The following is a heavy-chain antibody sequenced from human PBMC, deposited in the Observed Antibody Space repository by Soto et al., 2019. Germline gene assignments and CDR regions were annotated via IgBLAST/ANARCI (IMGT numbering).Heavy chain of an antibody. CDR1: GGSISSYY. D-gene: IGHD1-26*01. Sequence: PSETLSLTCTVSGGSISSYYWSWFRQPPGKGLEWIGYIYYSGSTNYNPSLKSRVTISVDTSKNQFSLKLSSVTAADTAVYYCARVAVGHMDAWGKGTTVTVSS. CDR3: ARVAVGHMDA. J-gene: IGHJ6*03. CDR2: IYYSGST. V-gene: IGHV4-59*01.